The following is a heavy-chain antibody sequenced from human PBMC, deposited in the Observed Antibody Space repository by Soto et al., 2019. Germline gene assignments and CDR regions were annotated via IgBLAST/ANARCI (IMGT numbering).Heavy chain of an antibody. D-gene: IGHD3-3*01. CDR2: INPSGGST. CDR1: GYTFTSYY. CDR3: ATDRVGTVLRFSEWSNKHWFDP. V-gene: IGHV1-46*01. Sequence: ASVKVSCKASGYTFTSYYMHWVRQAPGQGLEWMGIINPSGGSTSYAQKFQGRVTMTRDTSTSTVYMELSSLRSEDTAVYYCATDRVGTVLRFSEWSNKHWFDPWGQGTLVTVSS. J-gene: IGHJ5*02.